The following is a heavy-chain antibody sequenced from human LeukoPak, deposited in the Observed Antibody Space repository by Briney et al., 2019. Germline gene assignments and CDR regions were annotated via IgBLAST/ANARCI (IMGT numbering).Heavy chain of an antibody. D-gene: IGHD3-3*01. J-gene: IGHJ6*04. CDR3: TRDHDFWSGPFDV. Sequence: GGSLRLSCTASGFTFGDYSLSWVRQAPEKGLEWVGFIRRKGYGGTTEYAPSVKGRFIISRDDSKSTAYLQMNSLKAEDTAVYYCTRDHDFWSGPFDVWGKGTTVTVSS. V-gene: IGHV3-49*04. CDR1: GFTFGDYS. CDR2: IRRKGYGGTT.